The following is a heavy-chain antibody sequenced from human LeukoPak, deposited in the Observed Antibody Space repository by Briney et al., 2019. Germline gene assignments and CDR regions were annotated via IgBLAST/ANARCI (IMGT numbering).Heavy chain of an antibody. Sequence: SETLSLTCAVYGGSFSGYYWSWIRQPPGKGLEWIGEINHSGSTNYNPSLKSRVTISVDTSKNQFSLKLSSVTAADTAVYYCARANYYDSPPPYAFDIWGQGTMGTVSS. CDR2: INHSGST. V-gene: IGHV4-34*01. CDR1: GGSFSGYY. D-gene: IGHD3-22*01. J-gene: IGHJ3*02. CDR3: ARANYYDSPPPYAFDI.